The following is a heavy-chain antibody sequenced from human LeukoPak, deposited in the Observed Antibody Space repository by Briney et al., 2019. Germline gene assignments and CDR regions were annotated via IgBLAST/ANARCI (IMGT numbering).Heavy chain of an antibody. CDR2: ISSSGSTI. V-gene: IGHV3-48*02. Sequence: GGSLRLSCAASGFIFSSYSMNWVRQAPGKGLEWVSYISSSGSTIYYADSVKGRFTISRDNAKNSLYLQMNSLRDEDTAVYYCARPEDIAVVPGAMAFGYWGQGTLVTVSS. D-gene: IGHD2-2*01. CDR3: ARPEDIAVVPGAMAFGY. J-gene: IGHJ4*02. CDR1: GFIFSSYS.